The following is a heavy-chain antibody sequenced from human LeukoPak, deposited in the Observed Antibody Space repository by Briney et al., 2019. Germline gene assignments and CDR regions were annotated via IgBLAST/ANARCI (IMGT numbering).Heavy chain of an antibody. D-gene: IGHD4-11*01. CDR2: INSGSGSV. CDR3: TRGVVGTTIKNFDS. Sequence: ASVKVSCKASGYSHTSDWMHWVRQAPGQGLEWMGAINSGSGSVSHAQKLQGRVTMTRDTATSTVYMELSSLGSEDTAVYYCTRGVVGTTIKNFDSWGQGTLVTVSP. V-gene: IGHV1-46*01. J-gene: IGHJ4*02. CDR1: GYSHTSDW.